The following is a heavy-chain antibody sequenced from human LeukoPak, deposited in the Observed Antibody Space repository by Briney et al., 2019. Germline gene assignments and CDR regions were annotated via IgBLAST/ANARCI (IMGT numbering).Heavy chain of an antibody. CDR3: ARIPTLSYYYYGMDV. CDR2: IIPILGIA. V-gene: IGHV1-69*04. D-gene: IGHD2-15*01. J-gene: IGHJ6*02. CDR1: GGTFISYA. Sequence: SVKVSFKACGGTFISYAIGWVRPAPGKGLEWMGRIIPILGIANYAQKFQGRVTITADKSTSTAYMELSSLRSEDTAVYYCARIPTLSYYYYGMDVWGQGTTVTVSS.